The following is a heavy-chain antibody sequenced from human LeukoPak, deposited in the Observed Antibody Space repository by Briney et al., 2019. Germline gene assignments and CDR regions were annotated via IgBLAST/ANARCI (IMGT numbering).Heavy chain of an antibody. CDR2: IYYSGST. CDR3: ARLDSSSWYPLVY. CDR1: GGSISSGGYY. D-gene: IGHD6-13*01. J-gene: IGHJ4*02. Sequence: SQTLSLTCTVSGGSISSGGYYWGWIRQPPGKGLEWIGSIYYSGSTYYNPSLKSRVTISVDTSKNQFSLKLSSVTAADTAVYYCARLDSSSWYPLVYWGQGTLVTVSS. V-gene: IGHV4-39*01.